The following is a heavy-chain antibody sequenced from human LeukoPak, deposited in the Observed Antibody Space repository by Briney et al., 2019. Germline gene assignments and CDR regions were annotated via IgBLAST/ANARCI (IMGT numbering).Heavy chain of an antibody. J-gene: IGHJ4*02. CDR3: ARGGRFLEWLLYDY. Sequence: GGSLRLSCAASGFTFSSYSMNWVRQAPGEGLEWVSSISSSSSYIYYADSVKGRFTISRDNAKNSLYLQMNSLRAEDTAVHYCARGGRFLEWLLYDYWGQGTLVTVSS. CDR2: ISSSSSYI. V-gene: IGHV3-21*01. D-gene: IGHD3-3*01. CDR1: GFTFSSYS.